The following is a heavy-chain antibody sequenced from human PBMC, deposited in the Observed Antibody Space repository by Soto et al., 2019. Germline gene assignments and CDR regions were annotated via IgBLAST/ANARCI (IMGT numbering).Heavy chain of an antibody. CDR3: ARAGVNNTMTSFDC. D-gene: IGHD3-22*01. J-gene: IGHJ4*02. Sequence: QLLESGSGLVKPSQTLSLTCAVSGGSISSGGYSWSWIRQPPGKGLEWIGYIYHSGSTYYNPSLKSRVTIAVDRSKNQFSLKLSSVTAADTAVYYCARAGVNNTMTSFDCLGQGTLVTVSS. CDR2: IYHSGST. V-gene: IGHV4-30-2*01. CDR1: GGSISSGGYS.